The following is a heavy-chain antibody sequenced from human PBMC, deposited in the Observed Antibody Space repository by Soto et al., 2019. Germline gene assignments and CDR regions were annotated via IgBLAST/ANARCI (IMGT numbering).Heavy chain of an antibody. Sequence: QVQLQESGPGLVKPSQTLSLTCTVSGGSISSGDYYWSWIRQPPGKGLEWIGYIYYSGSTYYNPSLKSRVTISVDTSKNQFSLKLSSVTAEDTAVYYCARSYGSGSYYPPVIDYWGQGTLVTVSS. CDR2: IYYSGST. V-gene: IGHV4-30-4*01. CDR1: GGSISSGDYY. CDR3: ARSYGSGSYYPPVIDY. D-gene: IGHD3-10*01. J-gene: IGHJ4*01.